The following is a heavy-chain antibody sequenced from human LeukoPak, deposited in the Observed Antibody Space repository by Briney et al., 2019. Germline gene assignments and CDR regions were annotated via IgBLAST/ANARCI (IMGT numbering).Heavy chain of an antibody. Sequence: GGSLRLSCAASGFTFSSYSMNWVRQAPGKGPEWVSSISSSSSYIYYADSVKGRFTISRDNAKNSLYLQMNSLRAEDTAVYYCAGSGSYQITGLGYWGQGTLVTVSS. V-gene: IGHV3-21*01. D-gene: IGHD3-10*01. CDR2: ISSSSSYI. J-gene: IGHJ4*02. CDR1: GFTFSSYS. CDR3: AGSGSYQITGLGY.